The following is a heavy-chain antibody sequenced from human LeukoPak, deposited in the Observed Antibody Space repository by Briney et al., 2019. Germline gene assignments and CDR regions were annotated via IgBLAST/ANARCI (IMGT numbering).Heavy chain of an antibody. D-gene: IGHD2-2*01. V-gene: IGHV1-18*01. CDR3: ARDPQYASFDY. CDR2: ISAYNGNT. J-gene: IGHJ4*02. CDR1: GYTFTSYG. Sequence: ASVKVSCKASGYTFTSYGISWVRQAPGQGLEWMGWISAYNGNTNYAQKLQGRVTMTTDTSTSTVYMELRSLRSDDTAVYYCARDPQYASFDYWGQGTLVTVSS.